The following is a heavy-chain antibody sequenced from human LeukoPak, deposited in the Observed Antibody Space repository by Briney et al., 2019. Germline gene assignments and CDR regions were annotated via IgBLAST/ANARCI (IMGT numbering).Heavy chain of an antibody. CDR1: GFTFSSYT. CDR3: GKNRYSGSLSPFDI. Sequence: GGSLRLSCAASGFTFSSYTMSWVRQAPGKGLEWVSAISGGGGNTYYADSVKGRFTISRDNSKNTLYLQMNSLRAEDTAVYYCGKNRYSGSLSPFDIWGQGTMVTVSS. J-gene: IGHJ3*02. V-gene: IGHV3-23*01. D-gene: IGHD1-26*01. CDR2: ISGGGGNT.